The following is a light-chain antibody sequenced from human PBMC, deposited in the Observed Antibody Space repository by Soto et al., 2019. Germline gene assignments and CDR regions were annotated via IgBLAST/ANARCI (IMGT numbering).Light chain of an antibody. V-gene: IGLV2-14*01. CDR1: SSDVGGYNY. Sequence: QSVLTQPASVSGSPGQSITISCTGSSSDVGGYNYVSWYQQHPGKAPKLIIYEVRNRPSGVSNRFSGSKSGNTASLTISGLQAEDEADYYCSSYTTNSTPYVFGTGTKVTVL. CDR2: EVR. CDR3: SSYTTNSTPYV. J-gene: IGLJ1*01.